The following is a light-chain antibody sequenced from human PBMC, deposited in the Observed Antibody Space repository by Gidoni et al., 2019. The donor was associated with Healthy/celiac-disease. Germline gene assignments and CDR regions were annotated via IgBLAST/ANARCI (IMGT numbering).Light chain of an antibody. CDR1: QSVSNN. CDR3: QQYNNWPPGRT. J-gene: IGKJ3*01. CDR2: GAF. V-gene: IGKV3-15*01. Sequence: EIVMTQSPATLSVSPGERVTLSCRASQSVSNNLAWYQQKPGQAPRLFFYGAFTRATGIPARFSGSGSGTEFTLTISSLQSEDFAVYYCQQYNNWPPGRTFXPXTKVDIK.